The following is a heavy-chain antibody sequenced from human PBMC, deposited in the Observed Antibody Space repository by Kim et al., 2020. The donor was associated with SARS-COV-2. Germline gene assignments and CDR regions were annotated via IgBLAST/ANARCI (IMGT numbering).Heavy chain of an antibody. CDR3: ARRPWGFEAAHAFDI. Sequence: SETLSLTCTVSGGSISSSSYYWGWIRQPPGKGLEWIGSIYYSGSTYYNPSLKSRVTISVDTSKNQFSLKLSSVTAADTAVYYCARRPWGFEAAHAFDIWGQGTMITVSS. D-gene: IGHD3-16*01. CDR1: GGSISSSSYY. J-gene: IGHJ3*02. CDR2: IYYSGST. V-gene: IGHV4-39*01.